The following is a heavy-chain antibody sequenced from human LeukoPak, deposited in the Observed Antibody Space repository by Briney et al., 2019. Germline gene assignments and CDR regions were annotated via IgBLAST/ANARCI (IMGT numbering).Heavy chain of an antibody. CDR3: ARGSLGIAVAGFDY. J-gene: IGHJ4*02. Sequence: ASETLSLTCTVSGVSVSSGSYYWSWIRQPPGKGLEWIGYIYYSGSTNYNPSLKSRVTISVDTSKNQFSLKLSSVTAADTAVYYCARGSLGIAVAGFDYWGQGTLVTVSS. D-gene: IGHD6-19*01. CDR1: GVSVSSGSYY. V-gene: IGHV4-61*01. CDR2: IYYSGST.